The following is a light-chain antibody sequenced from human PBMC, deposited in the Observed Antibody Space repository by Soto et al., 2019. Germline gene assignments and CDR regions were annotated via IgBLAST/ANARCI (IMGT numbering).Light chain of an antibody. V-gene: IGKV3-15*01. J-gene: IGKJ2*01. CDR3: QQGHNWPLT. CDR2: GAS. CDR1: QSINSE. Sequence: EIVMTQSPATLSLSPGERAALSCRASQSINSELAWYQQKPGQPPRLLIYGASTRATGVTAKFTGSESGSDFTLTIRVLQSEDCAVYFCQQGHNWPLTVGQRTRLEI.